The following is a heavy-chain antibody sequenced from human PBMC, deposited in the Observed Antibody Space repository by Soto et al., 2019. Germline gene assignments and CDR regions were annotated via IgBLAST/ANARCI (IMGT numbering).Heavy chain of an antibody. CDR2: IFYSGST. CDR1: GGSISSGDYY. Sequence: SETLSLTCTVSGGSISSGDYYWSWIRQPPGKGLEWIGYIFYSGSTQYNTSLKSRVTISVDTSKNQFSLKLSSVTAADTAVYFCARTFTLFGVYYGMDVWGQGTTVTVSS. CDR3: ARTFTLFGVYYGMDV. D-gene: IGHD3-3*01. J-gene: IGHJ6*02. V-gene: IGHV4-30-4*01.